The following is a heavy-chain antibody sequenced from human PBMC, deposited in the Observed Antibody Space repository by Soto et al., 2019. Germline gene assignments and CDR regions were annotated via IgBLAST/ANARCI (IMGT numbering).Heavy chain of an antibody. CDR1: GFGFSTHA. CDR2: ITNTGITT. D-gene: IGHD4-17*01. J-gene: IGHJ4*02. V-gene: IGHV3-23*01. CDR3: AKGFDYGDTKHIDH. Sequence: GGPLRLSCAASGFGFSTHALSWVRQAPGKGLEWLSSITNTGITTHYADSVKGRFTISRENSRNTLHLQMNNLRVGDTAVYYCAKGFDYGDTKHIDHWGQGTLVTVSS.